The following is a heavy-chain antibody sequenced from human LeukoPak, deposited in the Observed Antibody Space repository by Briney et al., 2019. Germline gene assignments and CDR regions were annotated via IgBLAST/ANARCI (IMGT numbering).Heavy chain of an antibody. D-gene: IGHD1-26*01. CDR3: ARDQSGSYIFDY. CDR1: GDSISSYY. CDR2: NSGIT. J-gene: IGHJ4*02. Sequence: SETLSLTCTVFGDSISSYYWSWIRQPPAKGLEWIGSNSGITSYNPSLKSRVIISVHTSKNQFSLKLSSVTAADAAVYYCARDQSGSYIFDYWGQGTLVTVSS. V-gene: IGHV4-59*01.